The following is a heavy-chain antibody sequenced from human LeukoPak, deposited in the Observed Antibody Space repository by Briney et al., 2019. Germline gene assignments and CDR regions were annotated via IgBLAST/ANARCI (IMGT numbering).Heavy chain of an antibody. J-gene: IGHJ4*02. Sequence: SGGSLRLSCVDSGFTFSNYWMTWVRQAPGKGLEWVANIKQDGSQKHYVDSVEGRLTISSENARNTLYLQMNSLRAEDTAVYFCAAADNTAYFCSWGQGTLVTVSS. CDR3: AAADNTAYFCS. V-gene: IGHV3-7*05. CDR2: IKQDGSQK. CDR1: GFTFSNYW. D-gene: IGHD3-22*01.